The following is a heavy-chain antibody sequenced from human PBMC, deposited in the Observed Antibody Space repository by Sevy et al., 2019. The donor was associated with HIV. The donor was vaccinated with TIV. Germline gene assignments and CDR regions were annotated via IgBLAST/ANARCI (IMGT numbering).Heavy chain of an antibody. J-gene: IGHJ4*02. V-gene: IGHV4-39*01. Sequence: SETLSLTCTVSGGSVSSSSFYWGWIRQPPGKGLEWIGSIYYSGCTYYNPSLKSRVTISVDTSKNQFSLKLSSVTAADTAVYYCARHPPYYYDSSGYYGGDFDYWGQGTLVTVSS. CDR1: GGSVSSSSFY. D-gene: IGHD3-22*01. CDR3: ARHPPYYYDSSGYYGGDFDY. CDR2: IYYSGCT.